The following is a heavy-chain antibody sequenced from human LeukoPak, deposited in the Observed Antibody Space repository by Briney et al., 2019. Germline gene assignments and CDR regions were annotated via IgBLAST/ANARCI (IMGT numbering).Heavy chain of an antibody. Sequence: SETLSLTCTVSGGSISSYYWSWIRQPPGKGLEWIAYISDIVGINYNPSLKSRVTISLDTSKNKFSLKLSSPTAADTAVYYCAGHHPRNTVDFWGQGTLVTVSS. V-gene: IGHV4-59*08. CDR1: GGSISSYY. J-gene: IGHJ4*02. CDR2: ISDIVGI. CDR3: AGHHPRNTVDF. D-gene: IGHD2-8*02.